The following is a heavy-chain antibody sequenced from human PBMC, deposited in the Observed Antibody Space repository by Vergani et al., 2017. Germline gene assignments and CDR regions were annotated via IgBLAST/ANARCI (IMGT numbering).Heavy chain of an antibody. J-gene: IGHJ5*02. CDR1: GFTFSNLW. CDR2: IKYDGSKK. D-gene: IGHD5-18*01. Sequence: EVQLVASGGGLVQRGESLRLSCEASGFTFSNLWMTWVRQAPGKGLEWVANIKYDGSKKNYVDSVKGRFTISRDNAKNSLYLQMNNLRVEDTAVYFCARWPHGCTYGGYLCHFDPWGQGTLVTVSS. CDR3: ARWPHGCTYGGYLCHFDP. V-gene: IGHV3-7*01.